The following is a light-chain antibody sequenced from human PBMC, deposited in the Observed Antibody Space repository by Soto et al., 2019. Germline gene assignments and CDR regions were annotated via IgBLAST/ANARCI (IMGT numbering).Light chain of an antibody. CDR2: EVS. J-gene: IGLJ2*01. V-gene: IGLV2-14*01. Sequence: QSALTQPASGSGSPGQSITISCTGTSSDVGGYNYVSWYQQHPGKAPKLMIYEVSNRPSGVSNRLSGSKSGNTASLTISGLQAEDEADYYCSSYTSSRTLVFGGGTKVTVL. CDR3: SSYTSSRTLV. CDR1: SSDVGGYNY.